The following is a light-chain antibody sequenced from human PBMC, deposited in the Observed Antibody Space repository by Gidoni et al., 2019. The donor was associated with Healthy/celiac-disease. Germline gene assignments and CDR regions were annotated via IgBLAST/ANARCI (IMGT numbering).Light chain of an antibody. CDR3: QVWDSSSAV. J-gene: IGLJ2*01. Sequence: SYVLTQLPSVSVAPGKTARITCGGNNSGCKSVHWYQQKPGQAPVLVIYYDSDRPSGIPERFSGSNSGNTATLTVSRVEDGDEADYYCQVWDSSSAVFGGGTKLTVL. CDR2: YDS. V-gene: IGLV3-21*04. CDR1: NSGCKS.